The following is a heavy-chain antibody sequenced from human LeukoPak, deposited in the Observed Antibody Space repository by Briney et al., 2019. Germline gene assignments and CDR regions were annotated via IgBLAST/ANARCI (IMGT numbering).Heavy chain of an antibody. D-gene: IGHD6-13*01. Sequence: PGGSLRLSCAASGFTFGNYWMHWVRQAPGKGPVWVSRIKSDGSSTRFADSVQGRFTISRDNGKNTLYLQMNSLRAEDTAVYYCARGGDSSNWYPGYFDYWGQGALVTVSS. CDR2: IKSDGSST. CDR3: ARGGDSSNWYPGYFDY. CDR1: GFTFGNYW. J-gene: IGHJ4*02. V-gene: IGHV3-74*01.